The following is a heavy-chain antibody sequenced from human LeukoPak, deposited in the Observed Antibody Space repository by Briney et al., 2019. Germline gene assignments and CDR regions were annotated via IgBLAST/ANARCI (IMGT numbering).Heavy chain of an antibody. Sequence: GGSLRLSCAASGFTFDDYGMSWVRQAPGKGLEWVSLISWDGGSTYYADSVKGRFTISRDNSKNSLYLQMNSLRAEDTALYYCAKDRGTQWDYFDYWGQGTLVTVSS. CDR3: AKDRGTQWDYFDY. CDR2: ISWDGGST. D-gene: IGHD2-8*01. J-gene: IGHJ4*02. V-gene: IGHV3-43D*03. CDR1: GFTFDDYG.